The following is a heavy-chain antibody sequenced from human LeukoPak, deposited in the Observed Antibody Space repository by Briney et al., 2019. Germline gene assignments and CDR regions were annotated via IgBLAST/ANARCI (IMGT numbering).Heavy chain of an antibody. Sequence: PSETLSLTCTVSGGSISSYYWKWLRQPPGKGVEGVGYIYYSGSTNYNPSLKSRVTISVDPSKNQFSLKLTSVTAADPAVYYCASQYYYDGRGYSDYWGQGTLVTVSS. CDR3: ASQYYYDGRGYSDY. D-gene: IGHD3-22*01. CDR2: IYYSGST. J-gene: IGHJ4*02. V-gene: IGHV4-59*08. CDR1: GGSISSYY.